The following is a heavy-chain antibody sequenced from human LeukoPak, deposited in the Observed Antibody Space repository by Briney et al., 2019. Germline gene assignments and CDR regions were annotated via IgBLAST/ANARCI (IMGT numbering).Heavy chain of an antibody. Sequence: SQTLSLTCTVSGGSISSGGYYWSWIRQHPGKGLEWIGYIYYSGSTYYNPSLKSRVTISVDTSKNQFSLKLSSVTAADTAVYYCARELYYYDSSGYYGSVPDAFDIWGQGTMVTVSS. CDR3: ARELYYYDSSGYYGSVPDAFDI. J-gene: IGHJ3*02. CDR1: GGSISSGGYY. V-gene: IGHV4-31*03. CDR2: IYYSGST. D-gene: IGHD3-22*01.